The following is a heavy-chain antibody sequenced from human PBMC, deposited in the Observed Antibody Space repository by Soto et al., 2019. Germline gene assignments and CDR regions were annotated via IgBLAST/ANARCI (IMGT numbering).Heavy chain of an antibody. CDR1: GGSISSYY. J-gene: IGHJ5*02. V-gene: IGHV4-59*12. D-gene: IGHD3-3*01. CDR2: IYYSGST. CDR3: ARDLITISGNWFDP. Sequence: GGSISSYYWSWIRQPPGKGPEWIGYIYYSGSTNYNPSLKSRVTISVDTSKNQFSLKLSSVTAADTAVYYCARDLITISGNWFDPWGQGTLVTVSS.